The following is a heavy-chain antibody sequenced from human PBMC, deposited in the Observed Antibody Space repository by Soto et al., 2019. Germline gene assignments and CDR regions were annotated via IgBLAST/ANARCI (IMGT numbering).Heavy chain of an antibody. Sequence: SETLSLTCTVSGGSLSTYYWSWIRQPPGKGLEWIVYMSYSGSSNYNPSLKSRVTMSVDTSKNQVSLKLSSVTAADTAVYYCAKTRITSTAATFDPWGQGTLVTSPQ. V-gene: IGHV4-59*01. CDR1: GGSLSTYY. CDR3: AKTRITSTAATFDP. J-gene: IGHJ5*02. D-gene: IGHD1-20*01. CDR2: MSYSGSS.